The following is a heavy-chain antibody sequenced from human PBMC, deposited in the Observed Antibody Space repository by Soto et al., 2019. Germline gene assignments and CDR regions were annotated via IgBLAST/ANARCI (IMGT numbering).Heavy chain of an antibody. CDR3: AILEGLATISYYFVF. Sequence: SETLSLTCSVSDDSINSDKYYWGWIRQPPGNGLEWVGSIYYRGNAYYNPSLQTRVTISLDKSRSQFSLKLHSVTAADSAVYFCAILEGLATISYYFVFWGPGALVTVSS. J-gene: IGHJ4*02. CDR1: DDSINSDKYY. CDR2: IYYRGNA. D-gene: IGHD3-9*01. V-gene: IGHV4-39*01.